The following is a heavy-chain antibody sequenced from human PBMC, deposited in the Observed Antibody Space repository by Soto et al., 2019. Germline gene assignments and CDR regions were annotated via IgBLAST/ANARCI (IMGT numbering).Heavy chain of an antibody. J-gene: IGHJ6*02. D-gene: IGHD3-22*01. V-gene: IGHV1-69*01. CDR2: IIPIFGTA. Sequence: QVQLVQSGAEVKKPGSSVKVSCKASGGTFSNYAINWVRQAPGQGLEWMGGIIPIFGTANYAQKFQGRVTITADESTSTAYMELSSLRSEDTAVYYCARDTRTYYYDSSGPGSFYGMDVWGQGTTVTVSS. CDR3: ARDTRTYYYDSSGPGSFYGMDV. CDR1: GGTFSNYA.